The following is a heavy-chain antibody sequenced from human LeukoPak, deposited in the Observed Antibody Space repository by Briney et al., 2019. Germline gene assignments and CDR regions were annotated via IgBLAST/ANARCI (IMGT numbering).Heavy chain of an antibody. CDR2: ISFDGTKS. Sequence: PGGSLRLSCAASGFTFSNYAIHWVRQAPGKGLERVAVISFDGTKSYYADSVKGRFTVSRDNSKYTLFLQMNSLRAEDTAVYYCARSRVANDSSGYYFKLDYWGQGTLVTVSS. CDR1: GFTFSNYA. CDR3: ARSRVANDSSGYYFKLDY. D-gene: IGHD3-22*01. J-gene: IGHJ4*02. V-gene: IGHV3-30*04.